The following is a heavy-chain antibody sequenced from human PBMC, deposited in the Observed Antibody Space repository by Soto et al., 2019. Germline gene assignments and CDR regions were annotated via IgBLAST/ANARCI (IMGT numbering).Heavy chain of an antibody. CDR3: AKDYRIVVVPAAGDWFVP. CDR1: GFTFSSYA. CDR2: ISGSGGST. V-gene: IGHV3-23*01. Sequence: EVQLLESGGGLVQPGGSLRLSCAASGFTFSSYAMSWVRQAPGKGLEWVSAISGSGGSTYYADSVKGRFTISRDNSKNTLYLQMNSLRAEDTAVYYCAKDYRIVVVPAAGDWFVPWGQGTLVTVSS. J-gene: IGHJ5*02. D-gene: IGHD2-2*01.